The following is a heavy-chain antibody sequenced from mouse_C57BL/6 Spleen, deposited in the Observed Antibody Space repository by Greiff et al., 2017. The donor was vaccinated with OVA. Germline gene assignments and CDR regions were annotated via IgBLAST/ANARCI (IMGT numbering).Heavy chain of an antibody. J-gene: IGHJ1*03. V-gene: IGHV1-61*01. D-gene: IGHD4-1*02. CDR3: ARWGQRGRGGYFDV. CDR1: GYTFTSYW. Sequence: QVQLQQPGAELVRPGSSVKLSCKASGYTFTSYWMDWVKQRPGQGLEWIGNIYPSDSETHYNQKFKDKATLTVDKSSSTAYMQLSSLTSEDSAVYYCARWGQRGRGGYFDVWGTGTTVTVSS. CDR2: IYPSDSET.